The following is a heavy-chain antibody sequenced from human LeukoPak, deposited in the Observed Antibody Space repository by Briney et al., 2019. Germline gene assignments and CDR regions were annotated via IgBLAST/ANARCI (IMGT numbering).Heavy chain of an antibody. CDR1: GFTFADYA. V-gene: IGHV3-49*04. Sequence: GGSLRLSCTASGFTFADYAISWVRQAPGKGLEWVGFIRSKTYGGTTEYAASVKGRFTISRADSKSIAYLQMNSLKTEDTAVYYCTRHYLDYYDSSGINDYWGQGTLVTVSS. CDR2: IRSKTYGGTT. J-gene: IGHJ4*02. CDR3: TRHYLDYYDSSGINDY. D-gene: IGHD3-22*01.